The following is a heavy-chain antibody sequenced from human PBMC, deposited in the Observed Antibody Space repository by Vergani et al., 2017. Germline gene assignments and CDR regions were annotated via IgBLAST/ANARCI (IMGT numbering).Heavy chain of an antibody. CDR1: GVSFSSFG. CDR3: AKDWAAYDSSGYLLRVDAFDI. Sequence: QVQLVESGGGVVQPGGSLRLSCAASGVSFSSFGMHWVRQAPGKGLEWVAFIRYDGSDKYYVDSVKGRFTISRDNSKNTLYLQVDSLRAEDTAVYYCAKDWAAYDSSGYLLRVDAFDIWGQGTMVTVSS. D-gene: IGHD3-22*01. V-gene: IGHV3-30*02. J-gene: IGHJ3*02. CDR2: IRYDGSDK.